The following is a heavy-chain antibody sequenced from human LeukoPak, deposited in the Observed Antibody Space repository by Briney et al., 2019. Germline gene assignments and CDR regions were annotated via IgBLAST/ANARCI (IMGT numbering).Heavy chain of an antibody. CDR2: IRYDGSNK. CDR1: GFTFSSYG. J-gene: IGHJ4*02. V-gene: IGHV3-30*02. Sequence: GGSLRLSCAASGFTFSSYGMHWVRQAPGKGLEWVAFIRYDGSNKYYADSVKGRFTISRDNSKNTLYLQMNSLRAEDTAVYYYAKDLIVVVPAAIGYDYWGQGTLVTVSS. CDR3: AKDLIVVVPAAIGYDY. D-gene: IGHD2-2*01.